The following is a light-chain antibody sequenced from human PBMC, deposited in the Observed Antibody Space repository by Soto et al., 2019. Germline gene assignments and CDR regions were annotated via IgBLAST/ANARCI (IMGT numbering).Light chain of an antibody. Sequence: IVMTQSPATLSVSPEETASLSCRASQSAGNFLAWYQQKPGQAPRLLIYYISTRATGIPARFSGSGSGTEFTLTINSLQSEDSAVYYCQQHNQWPITFGQGTRLEIK. CDR3: QQHNQWPIT. V-gene: IGKV3D-15*01. J-gene: IGKJ5*01. CDR1: QSAGNF. CDR2: YIS.